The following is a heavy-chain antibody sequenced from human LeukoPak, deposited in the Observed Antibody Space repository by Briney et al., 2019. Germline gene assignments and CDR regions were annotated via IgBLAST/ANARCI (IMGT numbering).Heavy chain of an antibody. J-gene: IGHJ4*02. V-gene: IGHV3-21*04. CDR3: VKELDSSGYFDF. Sequence: EGSLRLSCAASRFTFSSYSMNWVRQAPGKGLEWVSSISSSSSYIYYADSVKGRFTISRDNAKNSLYLQMNSLRAEDTAVYYCVKELDSSGYFDFWGQGTLVTVSS. CDR2: ISSSSSYI. CDR1: RFTFSSYS. D-gene: IGHD3-22*01.